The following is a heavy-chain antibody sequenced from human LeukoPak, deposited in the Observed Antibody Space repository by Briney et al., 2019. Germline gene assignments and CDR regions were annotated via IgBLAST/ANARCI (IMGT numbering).Heavy chain of an antibody. CDR3: ARGGPYYYDSSGQNFDY. J-gene: IGHJ4*02. Sequence: SVKVSCKASGGTFSSYAISWVRQAPGQGLEWMGRITPILGIANYAQKFQGRVTITADKSTSTAYMELSSLRSEDTAVYYCARGGPYYYDSSGQNFDYWGQGTLVTVSS. CDR2: ITPILGIA. CDR1: GGTFSSYA. D-gene: IGHD3-22*01. V-gene: IGHV1-69*04.